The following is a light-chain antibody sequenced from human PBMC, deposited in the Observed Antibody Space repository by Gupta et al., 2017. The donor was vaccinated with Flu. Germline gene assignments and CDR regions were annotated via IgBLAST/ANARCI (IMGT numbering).Light chain of an antibody. CDR3: GSYTSSSTWV. CDR1: SSYIGGHNY. V-gene: IGLV2-14*01. CDR2: EVT. Sequence: QSALTQPAFVSGSPGQSIPTSCTGTSSYIGGHNYVSWYQQHPGKAPKLIIYEVTNRPSGVSNRFSGSKSGNTASLTISGLQAEDEADYFCGSYTSSSTWVFGGGTKLTVL. J-gene: IGLJ3*02.